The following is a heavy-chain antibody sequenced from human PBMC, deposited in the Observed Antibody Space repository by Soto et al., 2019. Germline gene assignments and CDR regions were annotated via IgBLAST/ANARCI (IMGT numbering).Heavy chain of an antibody. Sequence: ASVKVSCKASGYTFTSYGISWVRQAPGQGLEWMGWISAYNGNTNYAQKLQGRVTMTTDTSTSTAYMELRSVRSDDTAVYYCARYHGGGAIFGGAYFPTSLNYYYYGMDIWGQGTTVTVSS. J-gene: IGHJ6*02. CDR2: ISAYNGNT. CDR1: GYTFTSYG. V-gene: IGHV1-18*01. D-gene: IGHD3-3*01. CDR3: ARYHGGGAIFGGAYFPTSLNYYYYGMDI.